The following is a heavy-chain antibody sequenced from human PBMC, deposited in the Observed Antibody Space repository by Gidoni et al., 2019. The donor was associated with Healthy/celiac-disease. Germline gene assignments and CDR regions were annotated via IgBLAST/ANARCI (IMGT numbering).Heavy chain of an antibody. CDR2: IYYSGST. D-gene: IGHD6-13*01. V-gene: IGHV4-39*01. CDR1: GGSISSSSYY. Sequence: QLQLQESGPGLVRPSETLSLTCTVSGGSISSSSYYWGWIRQPPGKGLEWIGSIYYSGSTYYNPSLKSRVTISVDTSKNQFSLKLSSVTAADTAVYYCARHTGSSWYFDAFDIWGQGTMVTVSS. CDR3: ARHTGSSWYFDAFDI. J-gene: IGHJ3*02.